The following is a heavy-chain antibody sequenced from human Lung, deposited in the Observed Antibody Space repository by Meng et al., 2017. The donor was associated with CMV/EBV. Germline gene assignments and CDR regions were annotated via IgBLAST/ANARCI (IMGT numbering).Heavy chain of an antibody. Sequence: ESLKISCAASGFTFDDYGMNWVRQAPGKGLEWVSGIRWNGETTAYTDSVRGRFTISRDNAKKSLHLQMTSLRAEDTALYYCARAVGPTIVDALDIWGQGXLVTVSS. CDR1: GFTFDDYG. J-gene: IGHJ3*02. D-gene: IGHD1-26*01. V-gene: IGHV3-20*04. CDR2: IRWNGETT. CDR3: ARAVGPTIVDALDI.